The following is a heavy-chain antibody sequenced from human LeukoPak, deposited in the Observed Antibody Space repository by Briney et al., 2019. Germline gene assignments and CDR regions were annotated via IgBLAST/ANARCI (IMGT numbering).Heavy chain of an antibody. D-gene: IGHD3-9*01. V-gene: IGHV4-39*01. CDR3: ARGRYDILTGYYVNDAFDI. CDR1: GASISSSNSY. J-gene: IGHJ3*02. Sequence: SETLSLTCTVSGASISSSNSYWGWIRQPPGKGLEWIGSIYYSGNTCYNASLKSQVSISIDTSKNQFSLKLSSVTAADTAVYYCARGRYDILTGYYVNDAFDIWGQGTMVTVSS. CDR2: IYYSGNT.